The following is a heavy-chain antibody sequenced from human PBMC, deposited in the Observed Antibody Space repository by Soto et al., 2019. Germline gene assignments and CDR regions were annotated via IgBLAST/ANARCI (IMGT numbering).Heavy chain of an antibody. CDR3: ARDPLKYCYDSSGYYRPNDAFDI. Sequence: SLNLSCKTSGCTISGDAISRVRQAPGQGLEWMGGIIPIFGTANYAQKFQGRVTITADESTSTAYMELSSLRSEDTAVYYCARDPLKYCYDSSGYYRPNDAFDIWGQGTMFTVSS. J-gene: IGHJ3*02. CDR2: IIPIFGTA. V-gene: IGHV1-69*13. CDR1: GCTISGDA. D-gene: IGHD3-22*01.